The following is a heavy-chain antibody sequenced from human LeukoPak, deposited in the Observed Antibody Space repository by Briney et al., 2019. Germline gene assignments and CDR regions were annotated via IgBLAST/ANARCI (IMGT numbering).Heavy chain of an antibody. CDR1: GYSISSGYY. V-gene: IGHV4-38-2*02. CDR2: IYHSGST. CDR3: AKGLGSYYFDY. Sequence: SETLSLTCTVSGYSISSGYYWGWIRQPPGKGLEWIGSIYHSGSTYYNPSLKSRVTISVDTSKNQFSLKLSSVTAADMAVYYCAKGLGSYYFDYWGQGTLVTVSS. J-gene: IGHJ4*02. D-gene: IGHD1-26*01.